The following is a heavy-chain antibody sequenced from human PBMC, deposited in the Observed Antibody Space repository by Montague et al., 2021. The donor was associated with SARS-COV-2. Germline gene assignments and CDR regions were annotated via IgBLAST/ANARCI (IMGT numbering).Heavy chain of an antibody. V-gene: IGHV3-23*01. CDR3: AKVGSSWYHGYYYGMDV. CDR2: ISGSGGST. CDR1: GFTFSSYA. J-gene: IGHJ6*02. D-gene: IGHD6-13*01. Sequence: SLRLPCAAPGFTFSSYAMSWVRQAPGKGLEWVSAISGSGGSTYYADSVKGRFTISRDNSKNTLYLQMNSLRAEDTAVYYCAKVGSSWYHGYYYGMDVWGQGTTVTVSS.